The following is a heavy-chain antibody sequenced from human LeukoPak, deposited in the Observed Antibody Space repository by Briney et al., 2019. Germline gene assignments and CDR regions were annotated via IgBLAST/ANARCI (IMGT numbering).Heavy chain of an antibody. CDR2: ICYSGST. J-gene: IGHJ5*02. CDR3: ARDLTA. Sequence: PSETLFLTCTVSGGSISSSNYCWGWIRQPPGKGLEWIATICYSGSTYYNPSLKSRVTISVDTSKNQFSLKLSSVTAADTAVYYCARDLTAWGQGTLVTVSS. D-gene: IGHD2-21*02. CDR1: GGSISSSNYC. V-gene: IGHV4-39*07.